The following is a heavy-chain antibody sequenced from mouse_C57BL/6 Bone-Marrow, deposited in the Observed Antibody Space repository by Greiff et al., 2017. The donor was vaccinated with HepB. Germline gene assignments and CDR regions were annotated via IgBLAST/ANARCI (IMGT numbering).Heavy chain of an antibody. CDR3: ARQRTMVKNYFDY. V-gene: IGHV5-2*01. Sequence: EVMLVESGGGLVQPGESLKLSCESNEYEFPSHDMSWVRKTPEKRLELVAAINSDGGSTYYPDTMERRFIIFRDNTKKTLYLQMSSLRSEDTALYYCARQRTMVKNYFDYWGQGTTLTVSS. CDR1: EYEFPSHD. D-gene: IGHD2-1*01. J-gene: IGHJ2*01. CDR2: INSDGGST.